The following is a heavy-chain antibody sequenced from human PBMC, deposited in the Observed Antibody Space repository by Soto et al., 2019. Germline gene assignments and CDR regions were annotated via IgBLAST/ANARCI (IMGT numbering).Heavy chain of an antibody. CDR3: AKGSDGSGLDAFDI. Sequence: GGSLRLSCAASGFTFSSYGMHWVRLAPGKGLEWVAVISYDGSNKYYADSVKGRFTISRDNSKNTLYLQMNSLRAEDTAVYYCAKGSDGSGLDAFDIWGQGTMVTVSS. CDR1: GFTFSSYG. D-gene: IGHD3-22*01. V-gene: IGHV3-30*18. CDR2: ISYDGSNK. J-gene: IGHJ3*02.